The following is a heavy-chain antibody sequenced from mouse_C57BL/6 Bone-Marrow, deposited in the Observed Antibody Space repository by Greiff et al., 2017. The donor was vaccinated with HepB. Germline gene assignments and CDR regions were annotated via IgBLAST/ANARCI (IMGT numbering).Heavy chain of an antibody. CDR2: IYPGNSDT. V-gene: IGHV1-5*01. J-gene: IGHJ3*01. Sequence: DVKLQESGTVLARPGASVKMSCKTSGYTFTSYWMHWVKQRPGQGLEWIGAIYPGNSDTSYNQKFKGKAKLTAVTSASTAYMELSSLTNEDSAVYYCTGHYYGSSYVAYWGQGTLVTVSA. D-gene: IGHD1-1*01. CDR1: GYTFTSYW. CDR3: TGHYYGSSYVAY.